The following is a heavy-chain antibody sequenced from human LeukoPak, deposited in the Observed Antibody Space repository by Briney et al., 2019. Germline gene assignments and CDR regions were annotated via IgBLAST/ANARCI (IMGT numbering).Heavy chain of an antibody. Sequence: SETLSLTCTVSGYSISSGYYWGWIRQPPGKGLEWIGSIYHSGSTYYNPSLKSRVTISVDTSKNQFSLKLSSVTAADTAVYYCARWSEVGGDWGQGTLVTVSS. CDR1: GYSISSGYY. D-gene: IGHD3-16*01. CDR3: ARWSEVGGD. CDR2: IYHSGST. J-gene: IGHJ4*02. V-gene: IGHV4-38-2*02.